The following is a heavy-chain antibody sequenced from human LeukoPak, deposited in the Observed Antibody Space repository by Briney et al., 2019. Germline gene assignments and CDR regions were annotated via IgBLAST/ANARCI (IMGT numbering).Heavy chain of an antibody. CDR2: TYYRSRWST. CDR1: GDSVSSNSAV. Sequence: SQTLSLTCAISGDSVSSNSAVWNWIRQSPSRGLEWLGRTYYRSRWSTDYAVSVKSRITINTDTSKNQFSLKLTSVTAADTAVYYCASRYNWNHFDYWGHGTLVTVSS. V-gene: IGHV6-1*01. CDR3: ASRYNWNHFDY. J-gene: IGHJ4*01. D-gene: IGHD1-20*01.